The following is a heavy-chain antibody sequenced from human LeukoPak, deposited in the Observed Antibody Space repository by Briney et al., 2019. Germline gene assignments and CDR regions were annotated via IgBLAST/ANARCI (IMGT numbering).Heavy chain of an antibody. J-gene: IGHJ6*02. V-gene: IGHV3-30*18. CDR2: ISYDGSNK. CDR3: AKDRGITGTTSGMDV. D-gene: IGHD1-7*01. Sequence: GGSLRLSCAASGFTFSSYDMHWVRQAPGKGLEWVAFISYDGSNKYYVDSVKGRSTISRDNSKNTLYLQMNSLRAEDTAVYYCAKDRGITGTTSGMDVWGQGTTVTVSS. CDR1: GFTFSSYD.